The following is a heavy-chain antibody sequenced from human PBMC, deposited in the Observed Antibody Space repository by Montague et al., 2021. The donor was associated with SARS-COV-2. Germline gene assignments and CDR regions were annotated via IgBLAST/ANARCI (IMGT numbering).Heavy chain of an antibody. D-gene: IGHD4-17*01. CDR2: IYWDDDK. Sequence: PALVKPTQTLTLTCTFSGFSLKTSGEGVGWIRQPPGKALEWLAVIYWDDDKRYSPSLKSRLTITKDTSKNQVVLTMTNMDPVDTATYYCVHSYADYLFDXWGQGTLVSVSS. V-gene: IGHV2-5*02. CDR1: GFSLKTSGEG. J-gene: IGHJ4*02. CDR3: VHSYADYLFDX.